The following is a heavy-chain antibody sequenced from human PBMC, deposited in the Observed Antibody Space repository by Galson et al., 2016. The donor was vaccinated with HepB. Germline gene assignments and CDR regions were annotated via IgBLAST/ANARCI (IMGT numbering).Heavy chain of an antibody. CDR2: IYPRDSDV. CDR3: PRPGRYSGFSDRTFDS. Sequence: QSGAEVKKPGESLTISCRGSGYSFSSFWIGWVRQMPGKGLEWMGIIYPRDSDVRYSPSFQGQVTISADTSTDTAYLQWSRLRASDTAMYFCPRPGRYSGFSDRTFDSWGQGTLVTVSS. V-gene: IGHV5-51*01. CDR1: GYSFSSFW. D-gene: IGHD5-12*01. J-gene: IGHJ4*02.